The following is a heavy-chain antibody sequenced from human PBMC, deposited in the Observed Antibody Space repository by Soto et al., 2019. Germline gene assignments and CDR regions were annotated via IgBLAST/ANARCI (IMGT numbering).Heavy chain of an antibody. Sequence: QVQLVQSGAEVKKPGASVKVSCKASGYTFTGYYMHWVRPAPGQGLEWMGWINPNSGGTKYAKKFQGWVTMTRDTSISTAYMELRRLRSDDTAVYFCARDIGSGPQYYFDYWGQGTLVTVSS. CDR2: INPNSGGT. D-gene: IGHD6-19*01. V-gene: IGHV1-2*04. J-gene: IGHJ4*02. CDR1: GYTFTGYY. CDR3: ARDIGSGPQYYFDY.